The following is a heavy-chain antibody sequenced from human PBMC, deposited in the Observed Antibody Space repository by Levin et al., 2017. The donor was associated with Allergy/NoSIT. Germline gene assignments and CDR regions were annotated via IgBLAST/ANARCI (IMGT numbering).Heavy chain of an antibody. V-gene: IGHV3-7*04. CDR1: RFTFNTYW. Sequence: GGSLRLSCAASRFTFNTYWMGWVRQAPGKGLEWVANIKEDGSEKYYVDSVRGRFIISRDNAKNSLYLQMNSLRAEDTAVYYCARTYPGIAKAGTFDYWGQGTLVTASS. CDR3: ARTYPGIAKAGTFDY. CDR2: IKEDGSEK. J-gene: IGHJ4*02. D-gene: IGHD6-19*01.